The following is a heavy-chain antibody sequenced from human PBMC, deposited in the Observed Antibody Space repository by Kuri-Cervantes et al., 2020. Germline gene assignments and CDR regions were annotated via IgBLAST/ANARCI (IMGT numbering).Heavy chain of an antibody. J-gene: IGHJ6*02. V-gene: IGHV5-51*01. CDR2: IYPGDSDT. CDR3: ARRGGYCSGGSCYHYYYGMDV. CDR1: GYSFTSYW. Sequence: GESLKISSKGSGYSFTSYWIGWVRQMPGKGLEWMGIIYPGDSDTRYSPPFQGQVTISADKSISTAYLQWSSLKASDTAMYYCARRGGYCSGGSCYHYYYGMDVWGQGTTVRLL. D-gene: IGHD2-15*01.